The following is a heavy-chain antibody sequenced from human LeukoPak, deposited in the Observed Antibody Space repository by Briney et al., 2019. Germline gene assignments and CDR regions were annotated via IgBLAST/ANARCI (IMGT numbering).Heavy chain of an antibody. CDR2: ISSKAYGGTT. J-gene: IGHJ4*02. V-gene: IGHV3-49*04. CDR1: GFTFGDYS. CDR3: TRGRRATHDY. D-gene: IGHD1-26*01. Sequence: PGGSLRLSCTASGFTFGDYSMNWVRQAPGKGLEWVGFISSKAYGGTTAYAASVKGRFTISRDDSKSIAYLQMNSLKTEDTAVYYCTRGRRATHDYWGQGTLVTVSS.